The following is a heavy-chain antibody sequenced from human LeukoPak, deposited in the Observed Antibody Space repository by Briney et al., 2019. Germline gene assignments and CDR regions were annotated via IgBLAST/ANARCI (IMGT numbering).Heavy chain of an antibody. CDR1: GDSVSSSSAA. J-gene: IGHJ6*03. Sequence: PSQTLSLTCAISGDSVSSSSAAWTWIRQSPSRGLEWLGRTYYRSKWHYDYAVSVESRITINPDTSKNQFSLKLSSVTAADTAVYYCARHTAAFAYYYYYMDVWGKGTTVTVSS. CDR2: TYYRSKWHY. V-gene: IGHV6-1*01. D-gene: IGHD5-18*01. CDR3: ARHTAAFAYYYYYMDV.